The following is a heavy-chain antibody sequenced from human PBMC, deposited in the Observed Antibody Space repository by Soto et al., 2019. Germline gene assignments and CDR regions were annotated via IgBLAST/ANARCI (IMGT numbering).Heavy chain of an antibody. Sequence: SVKVSCKASGGTFSSYASSWVRQAPGQGLEWMGGIIPIFGTANYAQKFQGRVTITADESTSTAYMELSSLRSEDTAVYYCASGRGYCGGDCYYGAFDIWGQRTMVTVSS. CDR1: GGTFSSYA. D-gene: IGHD2-21*02. CDR3: ASGRGYCGGDCYYGAFDI. V-gene: IGHV1-69*13. CDR2: IIPIFGTA. J-gene: IGHJ3*02.